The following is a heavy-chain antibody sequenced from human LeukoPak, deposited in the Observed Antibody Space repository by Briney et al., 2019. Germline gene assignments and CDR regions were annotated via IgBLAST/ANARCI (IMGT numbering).Heavy chain of an antibody. V-gene: IGHV3-53*04. J-gene: IGHJ5*02. CDR1: GFTVSSNY. CDR3: ARGYGSNWYEVDWFDP. CDR2: IYSGGST. D-gene: IGHD6-13*01. Sequence: GGSLRLSCAASGFTVSSNYMTWVRQAPGKGLEWVSVIYSGGSTYYADSVKGRFTISRHNSKNTLYLQMNSLRAEDTAVYYCARGYGSNWYEVDWFDPWGQGTLVTVSS.